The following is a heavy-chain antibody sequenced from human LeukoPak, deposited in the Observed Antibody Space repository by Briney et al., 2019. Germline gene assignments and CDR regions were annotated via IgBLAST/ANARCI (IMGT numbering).Heavy chain of an antibody. Sequence: PSENLSLTCADYGGSFSDSYWSWIRQAPGKGLEWIGEIIRSGITNYNPSLKSRATISIDTSKNQFSLRLSSVTAADTAVYFCARGNRAGYYFDYWGQGTLVTVSS. J-gene: IGHJ4*02. D-gene: IGHD5-24*01. CDR1: GGSFSDSY. CDR2: IIRSGIT. V-gene: IGHV4-34*01. CDR3: ARGNRAGYYFDY.